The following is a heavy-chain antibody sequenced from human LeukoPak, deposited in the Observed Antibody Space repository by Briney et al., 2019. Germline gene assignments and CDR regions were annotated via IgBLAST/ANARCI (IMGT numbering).Heavy chain of an antibody. V-gene: IGHV4-34*01. CDR2: INHSGST. CDR3: ARGRGRIAAATYGMDV. D-gene: IGHD6-13*01. Sequence: SETLSLTCAVYGGSFSGYYWSWIRQPPGKGLEWIGEINHSGSTNYNPSLKSRVTISVDTSKNQFPLKLSSVTAADTAVYYCARGRGRIAAATYGMDVWGQGTTVTVSS. CDR1: GGSFSGYY. J-gene: IGHJ6*02.